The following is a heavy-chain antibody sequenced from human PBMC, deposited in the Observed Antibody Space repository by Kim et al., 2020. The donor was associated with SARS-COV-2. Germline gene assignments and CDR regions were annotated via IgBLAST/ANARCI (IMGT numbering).Heavy chain of an antibody. CDR1: GFTFSSYG. V-gene: IGHV3-30*18. J-gene: IGHJ5*02. CDR3: AKQGAGPPAPDYYDSSGYYPQEEINWFDP. Sequence: GGSLRLSCAASGFTFSSYGMHWVRQAPGKGLEWVAVISYDGSNKYYADSVKGRFTISRDNSKNTLYLQMNSLRAEDTAVYYCAKQGAGPPAPDYYDSSGYYPQEEINWFDPWGQGTLVTVSS. CDR2: ISYDGSNK. D-gene: IGHD3-22*01.